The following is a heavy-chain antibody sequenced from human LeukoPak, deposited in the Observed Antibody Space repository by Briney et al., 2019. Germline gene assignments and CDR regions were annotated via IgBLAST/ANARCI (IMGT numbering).Heavy chain of an antibody. V-gene: IGHV3-21*01. CDR1: GFTFSSYD. D-gene: IGHD6-13*01. Sequence: GGSLRLSCAASGFTFSSYDMNWVRQAPGKGLEWVSSISSSSSSIYYADSVKGRFTISRDNAKNSLYLQMNSLRSEDTAVYYCARQRACIAAAELETWGQGDLVTVSS. CDR3: ARQRACIAAAELET. CDR2: ISSSSSSI. J-gene: IGHJ5*02.